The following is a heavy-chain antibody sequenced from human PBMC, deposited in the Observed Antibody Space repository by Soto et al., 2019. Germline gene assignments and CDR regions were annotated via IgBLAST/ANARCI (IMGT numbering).Heavy chain of an antibody. CDR3: AKTRGYSYCGFDF. Sequence: SETLSLTCAVCGGSFSGYYWSWIRQPPGRGLEWIGEINHSGSTNYNPSLKSRVTISVDTSKNQLSLKLSSVTAADTAVYYCAKTRGYSYCGFDFWGQGTLVTVSS. J-gene: IGHJ4*02. CDR1: GGSFSGYY. V-gene: IGHV4-34*01. CDR2: INHSGST. D-gene: IGHD5-18*01.